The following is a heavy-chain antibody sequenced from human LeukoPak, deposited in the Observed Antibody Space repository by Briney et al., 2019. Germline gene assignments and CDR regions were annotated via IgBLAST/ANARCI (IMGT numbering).Heavy chain of an antibody. V-gene: IGHV4-39*07. D-gene: IGHD1-1*01. J-gene: IGHJ4*02. Sequence: SETLSLTCSVSGGSISSSSYYWGWIRQPPGKGLEWIGSIYYSGNTYNNPSLKSRVTVSVDTSKNQFSLKLSSVIEADTAVYYCARAYAGYASRFDYWGRGILVTVSS. CDR1: GGSISSSSYY. CDR3: ARAYAGYASRFDY. CDR2: IYYSGNT.